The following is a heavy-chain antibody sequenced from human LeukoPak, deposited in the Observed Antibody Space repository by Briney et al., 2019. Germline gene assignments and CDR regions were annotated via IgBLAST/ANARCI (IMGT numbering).Heavy chain of an antibody. Sequence: AGGSLRLSCAASGFTFGNYAMSWVRQAPGKGLEWVSSISSSSSYIYYADSVKGRFTISRDNAKNSLYLQMNSLRAEDTAVYYCARAAAGIDYWGQGTLVTVSS. J-gene: IGHJ4*02. V-gene: IGHV3-21*01. CDR3: ARAAAGIDY. D-gene: IGHD6-13*01. CDR1: GFTFGNYA. CDR2: ISSSSSYI.